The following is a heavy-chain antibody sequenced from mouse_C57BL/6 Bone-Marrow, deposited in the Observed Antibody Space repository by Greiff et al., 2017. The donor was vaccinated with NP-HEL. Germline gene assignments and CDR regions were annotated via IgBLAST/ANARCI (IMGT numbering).Heavy chain of an antibody. J-gene: IGHJ1*03. CDR1: GYTFTSYW. CDR3: ARGDWYFDV. V-gene: IGHV1-69*01. CDR2: IDPSDSYT. Sequence: VQLKQPGAELVMPGASVKLSCKASGYTFTSYWMHWVKQRPGQGLEWIGEIDPSDSYTNYNQKFKGKSTLTVDKSSSTAYMQLSSLTSEDSAVYYCARGDWYFDVWGTGTTVTVSS.